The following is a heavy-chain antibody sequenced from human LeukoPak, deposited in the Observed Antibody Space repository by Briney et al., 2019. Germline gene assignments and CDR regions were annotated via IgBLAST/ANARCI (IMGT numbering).Heavy chain of an antibody. Sequence: GGSLRLSCAASGFTFSNYGMNWVRQAPGKGLEWVSYISSSSDATHYADSVKGRFTISRDNANNSLYLEMNSLRDEDTAVYYCARAMRSGYDYWGQGTLVTVSA. D-gene: IGHD5-12*01. CDR3: ARAMRSGYDY. CDR1: GFTFSNYG. J-gene: IGHJ4*02. CDR2: ISSSSDAT. V-gene: IGHV3-48*02.